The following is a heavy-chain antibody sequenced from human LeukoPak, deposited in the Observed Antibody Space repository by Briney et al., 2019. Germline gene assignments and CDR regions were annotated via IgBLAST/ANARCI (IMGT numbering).Heavy chain of an antibody. CDR1: GLTFSSYA. J-gene: IGHJ5*02. CDR3: ARERWLQSLGGFDP. CDR2: ISGSGGST. D-gene: IGHD5-24*01. V-gene: IGHV3-23*01. Sequence: PGGSLRLSCAASGLTFSSYAMSWVRQAPGKGLECVSVISGSGGSTHYADSVKGRFTISRDNAKNTLYLQMNSLRAEDTAVYYCARERWLQSLGGFDPWGQGTLVTVSS.